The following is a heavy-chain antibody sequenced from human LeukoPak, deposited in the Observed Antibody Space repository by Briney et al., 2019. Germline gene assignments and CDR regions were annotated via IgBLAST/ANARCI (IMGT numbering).Heavy chain of an antibody. CDR1: GGSISSGDHY. Sequence: PSETLSLTCTVSGGSISSGDHYWSWIRQPPGKGLEWIGYIYYSGSTYYNPSLKSRVTISVDTSKNQFSLKLSSVTAADTAVYYCARGLWYDSSGYLIPWGQGTLVTVSS. CDR3: ARGLWYDSSGYLIP. CDR2: IYYSGST. D-gene: IGHD3-22*01. V-gene: IGHV4-30-4*01. J-gene: IGHJ5*02.